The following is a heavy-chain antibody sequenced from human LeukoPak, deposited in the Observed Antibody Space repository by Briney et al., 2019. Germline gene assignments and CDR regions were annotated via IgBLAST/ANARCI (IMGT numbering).Heavy chain of an antibody. Sequence: GGSLRLSCAASGFTLNRNRMSSVRQAPGKGLEWVANIDPDGSEKQYGDSVKGRFTTSRDNAKNSLYLQMNSLRAEATAIYYCGRVYYVGDNDCRSFPNWGQGTLVTVSS. CDR1: GFTLNRNR. V-gene: IGHV3-7*01. CDR2: IDPDGSEK. J-gene: IGHJ4*02. D-gene: IGHD3-10*02. CDR3: GRVYYVGDNDCRSFPN.